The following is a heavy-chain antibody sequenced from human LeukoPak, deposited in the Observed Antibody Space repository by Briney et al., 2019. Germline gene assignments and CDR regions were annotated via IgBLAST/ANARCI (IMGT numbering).Heavy chain of an antibody. Sequence: GASVKVSCKASGYTFTNYYMHWVRQAPGQGLEWMGGIIPIFGTANYAQKFQGRVTITTDESTSTAYMELSSLRSEDTAVYYCARVRKVISYYYYMDVWGKGTMVTVSS. CDR3: ARVRKVISYYYYMDV. CDR1: GYTFTNYY. V-gene: IGHV1-69*05. CDR2: IIPIFGTA. J-gene: IGHJ6*03. D-gene: IGHD3-16*02.